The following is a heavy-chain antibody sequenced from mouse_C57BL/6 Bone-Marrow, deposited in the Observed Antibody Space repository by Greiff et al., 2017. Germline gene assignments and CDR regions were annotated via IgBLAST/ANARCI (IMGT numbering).Heavy chain of an antibody. J-gene: IGHJ4*01. CDR2: ISSGGSYT. Sequence: EVQLVESGGDLVKPGGSLKLSCAASGFTFSSYGMSWVRQTPDKRLEWVATISSGGSYTYYPDSVKGRFTISRDNGKNTLYLQMSSLKSEDTAMYYCARRDYSYAMDYWGQGTSVTVSS. D-gene: IGHD1-1*01. CDR3: ARRDYSYAMDY. V-gene: IGHV5-6*01. CDR1: GFTFSSYG.